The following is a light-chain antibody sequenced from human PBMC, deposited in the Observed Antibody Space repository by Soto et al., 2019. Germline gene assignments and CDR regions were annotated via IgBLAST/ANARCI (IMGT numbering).Light chain of an antibody. J-gene: IGKJ4*01. CDR1: QTISSW. Sequence: DIKMAHSPACLSSTVVDRITTTCRASQTISSWLAWYQQKPGKAPKLLIYKTSNLESGVPSRFSGSGSGTEFSLTISSLQPDDFATYYCQQYKIFSLTFGGGTNVDIK. CDR3: QQYKIFSLT. V-gene: IGKV1-5*03. CDR2: KTS.